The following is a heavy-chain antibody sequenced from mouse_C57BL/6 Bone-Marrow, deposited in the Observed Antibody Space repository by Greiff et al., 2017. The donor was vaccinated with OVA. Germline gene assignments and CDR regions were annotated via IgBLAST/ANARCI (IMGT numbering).Heavy chain of an antibody. CDR1: GYTFTSYG. Sequence: QVQLQQSGAELARPGASVKLSCKASGYTFTSYGISWVKQRTGQGLEWIGEIYPRSGNTYYNEKFKGKATLTADKSSSTAYMELRSLTSEDSAVYFCARCLYYYGSSYVGFDYWGQGTTLTVSS. J-gene: IGHJ2*01. V-gene: IGHV1-81*01. D-gene: IGHD1-1*01. CDR2: IYPRSGNT. CDR3: ARCLYYYGSSYVGFDY.